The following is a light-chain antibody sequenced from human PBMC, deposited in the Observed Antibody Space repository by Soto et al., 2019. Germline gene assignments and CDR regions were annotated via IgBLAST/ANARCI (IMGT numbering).Light chain of an antibody. Sequence: EIVLTQSQATLSLSPGERATLSCRASQSVTDFLAWYQQKPGQAPRLLIYDASNRATGVPARFSGSGSGTDFTLTISSLEPEDSAVYYCQQRSGWPPLTFGGGTKVAIK. CDR2: DAS. V-gene: IGKV3-11*01. CDR1: QSVTDF. CDR3: QQRSGWPPLT. J-gene: IGKJ4*01.